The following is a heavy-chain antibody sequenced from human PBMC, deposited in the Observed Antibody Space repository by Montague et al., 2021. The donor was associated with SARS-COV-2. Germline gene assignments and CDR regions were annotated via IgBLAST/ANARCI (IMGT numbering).Heavy chain of an antibody. Sequence: CAISGDSVSTNNTTWNWVRQSPSGDLEWLGRTYFRSKWYNDYAVXVKSRITINPDTSKNQFPLQLKSVTPKDTAVYYCARHRGFGDLWALDYWGQGTLVAVSS. CDR3: ARHRGFGDLWALDY. D-gene: IGHD3-10*01. CDR1: GDSVSTNNTT. V-gene: IGHV6-1*01. CDR2: TYFRSKWYN. J-gene: IGHJ4*02.